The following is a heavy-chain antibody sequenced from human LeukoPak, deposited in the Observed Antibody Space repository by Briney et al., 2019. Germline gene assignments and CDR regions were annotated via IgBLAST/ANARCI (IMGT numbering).Heavy chain of an antibody. CDR2: IYYSGST. CDR1: GGSISSSSYY. Sequence: SETLSLTCTVPGGSISSSSYYWGWIRQPPGKGLEWLGSIYYSGSTYYNPSLKSRVTISVDTSKNQFSLKLSSVTAADTAVYYCASLVVAALGAFDIWGQGTMVTVSS. CDR3: ASLVVAALGAFDI. D-gene: IGHD2-15*01. V-gene: IGHV4-39*01. J-gene: IGHJ3*02.